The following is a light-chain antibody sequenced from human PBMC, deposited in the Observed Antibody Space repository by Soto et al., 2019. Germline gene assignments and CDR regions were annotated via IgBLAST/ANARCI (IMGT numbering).Light chain of an antibody. J-gene: IGKJ1*01. Sequence: DIQMTQSPSSLSASVGDRVTITCRASQSISSYLNWYQQKPGKAPNLLIYDASSLDSGVPSRFSGSGSGTEFTLTISSLQPDDFATYYCQHYNSYSEAFGQGTKVDIK. V-gene: IGKV1-5*01. CDR1: QSISSY. CDR2: DAS. CDR3: QHYNSYSEA.